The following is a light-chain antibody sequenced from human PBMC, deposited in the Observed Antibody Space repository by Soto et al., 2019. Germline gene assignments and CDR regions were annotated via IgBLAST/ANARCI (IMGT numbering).Light chain of an antibody. Sequence: EIVLTQSPGTLSLSPGERATLSCRASQSVATYYLGWFQQKAGQAPRLLIYGASNRATGIPDRFSGSGSGTDFTLTISRLEPEDFAVYYCQQYGSSGTFGQGTKVDIK. CDR1: QSVATYY. CDR2: GAS. V-gene: IGKV3-20*01. CDR3: QQYGSSGT. J-gene: IGKJ1*01.